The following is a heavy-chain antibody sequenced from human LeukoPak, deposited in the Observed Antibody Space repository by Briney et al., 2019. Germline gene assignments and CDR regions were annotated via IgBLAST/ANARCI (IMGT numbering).Heavy chain of an antibody. CDR1: GGTFSSYT. CDR2: IIPILGMA. V-gene: IGHV1-69*04. Sequence: ASVKVSCKASGGTFSSYTISWVRQAPGQGLEWMGRIIPILGMANYAQKFQGRVTITADKSTSTAYMELSSLRSEDTAVYYCARDVAAAASFDPWGQGTLVTVSS. CDR3: ARDVAAAASFDP. D-gene: IGHD6-13*01. J-gene: IGHJ5*02.